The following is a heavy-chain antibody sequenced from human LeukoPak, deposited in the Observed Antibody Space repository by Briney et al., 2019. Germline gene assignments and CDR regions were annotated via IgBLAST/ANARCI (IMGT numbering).Heavy chain of an antibody. CDR2: IYYSGST. Sequence: SETLSLTCTVSGGSISSGGYYWGWIRQPPGKGLEWIGSIYYSGSTYHNPSLKSRVTISVDTSKNQFSLKLTSVTAADAAVYYCARQYSSGWPWFDPWGQGTVVTVSS. D-gene: IGHD6-19*01. CDR1: GGSISSGGYY. V-gene: IGHV4-39*01. J-gene: IGHJ5*02. CDR3: ARQYSSGWPWFDP.